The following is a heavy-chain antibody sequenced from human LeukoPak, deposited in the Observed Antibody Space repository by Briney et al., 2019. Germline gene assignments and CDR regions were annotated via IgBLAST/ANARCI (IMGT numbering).Heavy chain of an antibody. D-gene: IGHD3-10*01. CDR1: GFTFSSYA. Sequence: GGSLRLSCAASGFTFSSYAMSWVRQAPGKGLEWVSAISGSGGSTYYADSVKGRFTISRDNSKNTLYLQMNSLRAEDTAVYYCAKDSSSGSYYNTLAEYFQHWGQGTLVTVSS. CDR3: AKDSSSGSYYNTLAEYFQH. J-gene: IGHJ1*01. V-gene: IGHV3-23*01. CDR2: ISGSGGST.